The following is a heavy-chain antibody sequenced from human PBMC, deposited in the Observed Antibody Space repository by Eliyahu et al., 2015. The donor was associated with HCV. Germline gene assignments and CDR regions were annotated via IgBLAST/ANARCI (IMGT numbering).Heavy chain of an antibody. V-gene: IGHV4-39*01. D-gene: IGHD3-10*01. CDR3: ARKRIITVQGEVSNWFDP. J-gene: IGHJ5*02. Sequence: QLQLQESGPGLVKPSETLSLTCSVSGGSISSSSYYWGWIRQPPGKGLEWIGSIYFRWGTYYNPSLKSRVTISVDTSKNQFSLKLSSVTAADTAVYYCARKRIITVQGEVSNWFDPWGQGTLVTVSS. CDR1: GGSISSSSYY. CDR2: IYFRWGT.